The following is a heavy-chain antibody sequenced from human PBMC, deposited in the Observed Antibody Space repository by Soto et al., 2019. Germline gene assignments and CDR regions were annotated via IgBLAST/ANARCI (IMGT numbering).Heavy chain of an antibody. J-gene: IGHJ6*03. V-gene: IGHV3-33*01. Sequence: PGGSLRLSCAASGFTFSSYGMHWVRQAPGKGLEWVAVIWYDGSNKYYADSVKGRFTISRDNSKNTLYLQMNSLRAEDTAVYYCARGPVESTSPKYSSSQASRYYYYYMDVWGKGTTVPVSS. CDR1: GFTFSSYG. CDR3: ARGPVESTSPKYSSSQASRYYYYYMDV. D-gene: IGHD6-6*01. CDR2: IWYDGSNK.